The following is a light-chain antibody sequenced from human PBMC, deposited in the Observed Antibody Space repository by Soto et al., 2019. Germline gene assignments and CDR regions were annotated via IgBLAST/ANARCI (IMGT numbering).Light chain of an antibody. Sequence: DIQMTQSPSSLSASVGDRVTITCRASQSICSYLNWYQQKPGKAPKLLIYAASSLQSGVPSRFSGSGSGIDFTLTLSSLQPEDFATYYCQQSYSTPRWTFGQGTKVEIK. CDR3: QQSYSTPRWT. J-gene: IGKJ1*01. CDR1: QSICSY. CDR2: AAS. V-gene: IGKV1-39*01.